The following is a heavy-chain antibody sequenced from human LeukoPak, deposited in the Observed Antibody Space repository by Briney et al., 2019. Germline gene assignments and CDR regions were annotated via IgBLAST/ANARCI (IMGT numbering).Heavy chain of an antibody. CDR1: GGSISSYY. Sequence: PSETLSLARTVSGGSISSYYWSWIRQPPGKGLEWIGYIYYSGSTNYNPSLKSRVTISVDTSKNQFSLKLSSVTAADTAVYYCARVGEIRYFDWLLADYGMDVWGQGTTVTVSS. D-gene: IGHD3-9*01. CDR3: ARVGEIRYFDWLLADYGMDV. V-gene: IGHV4-59*01. J-gene: IGHJ6*02. CDR2: IYYSGST.